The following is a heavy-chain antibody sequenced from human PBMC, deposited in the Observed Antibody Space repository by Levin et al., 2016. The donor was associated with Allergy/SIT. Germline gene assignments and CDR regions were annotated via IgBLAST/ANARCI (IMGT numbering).Heavy chain of an antibody. CDR1: GYTFTSYG. Sequence: ASVKVSCKASGYTFTSYGISWVRQALDKGLSGWDGVSAYNGNTNCAQKLQGRVTMTTDTSTSTAYMELRSLRSDDTAVYYCARYNGITGSNNWFDPWGQGTLVTVSS. CDR3: ARYNGITGSNNWFDP. D-gene: IGHD1-7*01. V-gene: IGHV1-18*01. J-gene: IGHJ5*02. CDR2: VSAYNGNT.